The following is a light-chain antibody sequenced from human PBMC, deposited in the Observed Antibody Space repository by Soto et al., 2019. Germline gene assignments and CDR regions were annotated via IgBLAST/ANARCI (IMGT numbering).Light chain of an antibody. CDR2: AAS. CDR1: QGISSY. Sequence: AIRMTQSPSSFSASTGDRVTITCRASQGISSYLAWYQQKPGKAPKLLIYAASTLQSGVPSRFSGRGSGTEFTLTISCLQSEDVATYYCPPYYSYPRTFGQGTNMEI. J-gene: IGKJ2*01. V-gene: IGKV1-8*01. CDR3: PPYYSYPRT.